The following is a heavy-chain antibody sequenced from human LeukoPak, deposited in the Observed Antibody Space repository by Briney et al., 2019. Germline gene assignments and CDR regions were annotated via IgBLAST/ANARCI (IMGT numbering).Heavy chain of an antibody. CDR3: ARRVGRSFDY. J-gene: IGHJ4*02. CDR2: VNIGNGNT. Sequence: ASVKVSCKASGYTFINHAIHWVRQAPGQRLEWMGWVNIGNGNTKYSQNFQGRITITRDTSATTAYMDLSSLRSEDTAMYYCARRVGRSFDYWGQGTLVTVSS. CDR1: GYTFINHA. D-gene: IGHD1-26*01. V-gene: IGHV1-3*04.